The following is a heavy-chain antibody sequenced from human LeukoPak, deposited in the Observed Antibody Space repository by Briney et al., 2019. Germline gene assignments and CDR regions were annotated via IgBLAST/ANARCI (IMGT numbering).Heavy chain of an antibody. J-gene: IGHJ4*02. CDR2: IYHSGST. Sequence: SQTLSLTCTVSGGSISSGGYYWSWIRQPPGKGLEWIGYIYHSGSTYYNPSLKSRVTISVDRSKNQFSLKLSSVTAADTAVYYCARGSSSSSWNNFDYWGQGTLVTVSS. CDR1: GGSISSGGYY. CDR3: ARGSSSSSWNNFDY. V-gene: IGHV4-30-2*01. D-gene: IGHD6-13*01.